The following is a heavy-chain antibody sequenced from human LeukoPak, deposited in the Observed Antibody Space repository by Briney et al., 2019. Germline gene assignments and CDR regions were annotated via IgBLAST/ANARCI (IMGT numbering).Heavy chain of an antibody. D-gene: IGHD3/OR15-3a*01. CDR1: GYTLTELS. Sequence: EASVKVSCKVSGYTLTELSMHWVRQAPGKGLEWMGGFDPEDGETIYAQKFQGRVTMTEDTSTDTAHMELSSLRSEDTAVYYCATSQGLSFDYWGQGTLVTVSS. V-gene: IGHV1-24*01. CDR3: ATSQGLSFDY. CDR2: FDPEDGET. J-gene: IGHJ4*02.